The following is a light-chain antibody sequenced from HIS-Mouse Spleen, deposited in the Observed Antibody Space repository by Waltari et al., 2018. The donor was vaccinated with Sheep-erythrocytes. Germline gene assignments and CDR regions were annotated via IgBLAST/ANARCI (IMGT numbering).Light chain of an antibody. CDR1: SSDVGGYNY. CDR2: DGS. Sequence: SALTQPRSVSGSPGQSVTISCTGTSSDVGGYNYVSWYQQHPGKAPKLMIYDGSKRPSWVPDRFSGSKSGNTASLTISGLQAEDEADYYCCSYAGSYNHVFATGTKVTVL. CDR3: CSYAGSYNHV. V-gene: IGLV2-11*01. J-gene: IGLJ1*01.